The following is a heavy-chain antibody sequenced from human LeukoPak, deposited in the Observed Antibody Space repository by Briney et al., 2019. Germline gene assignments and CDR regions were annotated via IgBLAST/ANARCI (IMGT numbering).Heavy chain of an antibody. V-gene: IGHV1-69*13. CDR2: IIPIFGTA. D-gene: IGHD6-19*01. CDR1: GGTFSSYA. J-gene: IGHJ6*02. CDR3: ASTSSGWTAAENYYYYYGMDV. Sequence: SVKVSCKASGGTFSSYAISWVRQAPGQGLEWMGGIIPIFGTANYAQKFQGRVTITADESTSTAYMELSSLRSEDTAVYYCASTSSGWTAAENYYYYYGMDVWGQGTTVTVSS.